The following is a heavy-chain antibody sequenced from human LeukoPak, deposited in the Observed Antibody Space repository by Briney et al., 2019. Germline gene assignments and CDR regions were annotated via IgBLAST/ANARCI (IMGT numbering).Heavy chain of an antibody. D-gene: IGHD1-1*01. CDR2: IYSTGST. CDR1: GGSINNYY. V-gene: IGHV4-4*07. Sequence: PSETLSLTCTVSGGSINNYYWSWIRQPAGKGLEWIGRIYSTGSTNNNPSLKSRVTMSVDTSKNQFSLKLSSVTAADTAVYYCASQGPNWNDVGGGQGTLVTVSS. J-gene: IGHJ4*02. CDR3: ASQGPNWNDVG.